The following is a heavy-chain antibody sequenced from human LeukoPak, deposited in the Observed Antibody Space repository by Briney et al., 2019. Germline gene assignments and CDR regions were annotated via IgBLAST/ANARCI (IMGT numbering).Heavy chain of an antibody. CDR3: ARDVLAPYYYYGMDV. V-gene: IGHV3-21*01. CDR1: GFTFSSYS. CDR2: ISSSSSYI. D-gene: IGHD3-3*02. Sequence: GGSLRLSCAASGFTFSSYSMNWVRQAPGKGLEWVSSISSSSSYIYYADSVKGRFTISRDNAKNSLYLQMNSLRAEDTAVYYRARDVLAPYYYYGMDVWGQGTTVTVSS. J-gene: IGHJ6*02.